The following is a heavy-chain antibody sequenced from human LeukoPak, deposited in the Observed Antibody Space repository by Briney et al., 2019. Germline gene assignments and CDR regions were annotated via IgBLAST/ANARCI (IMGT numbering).Heavy chain of an antibody. V-gene: IGHV4-4*07. D-gene: IGHD5-12*01. CDR1: GASLSGYF. CDR2: IYGGTA. CDR3: ARGAQRTRISGYYSFDY. J-gene: IGHJ4*01. Sequence: SETLSLTCTVSGASLSGYFWTWIRQPAGKGLEWIGRIYGGTAYYNPSLKSRPTISLDTSTSNHQFSLRLTSVTAADTAVYYCARGAQRTRISGYYSFDYWGRGILVTVSS.